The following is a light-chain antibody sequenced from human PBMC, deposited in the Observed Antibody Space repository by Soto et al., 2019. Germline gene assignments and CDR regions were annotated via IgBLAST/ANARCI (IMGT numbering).Light chain of an antibody. CDR1: QSISSSY. Sequence: EIVLTQSPGILSLSPGERATLSCRASQSISSSYLAWYQQKPGQAPRLLIYGASSRATGIPDRFSGSGSGTYFTLTISRLEPEDFAVYYCQQYGSSPPVTFGGGTKVEIK. CDR3: QQYGSSPPVT. CDR2: GAS. J-gene: IGKJ4*01. V-gene: IGKV3-20*01.